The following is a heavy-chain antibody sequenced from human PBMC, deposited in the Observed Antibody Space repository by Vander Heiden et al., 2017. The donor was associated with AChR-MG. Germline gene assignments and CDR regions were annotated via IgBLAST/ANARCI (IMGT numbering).Heavy chain of an antibody. CDR1: EYTSTSYY. Sequence: QVQLVQSGAEVKKPGASAQVSRKASEYTSTSYYMHWVPQAPGLGLEWRAIINPRGGSTSYAQKFQGRVTLTRDTSTCTVYMEMSSLRFEDTAVYYCARAAQRIAGYSSSSNWFDPWGQGTLVTVSS. V-gene: IGHV1-46*03. CDR3: ARAAQRIAGYSSSSNWFDP. CDR2: INPRGGST. D-gene: IGHD6-13*01. J-gene: IGHJ5*02.